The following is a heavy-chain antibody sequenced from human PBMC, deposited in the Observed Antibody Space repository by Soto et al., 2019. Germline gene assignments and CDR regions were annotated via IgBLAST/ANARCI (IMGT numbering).Heavy chain of an antibody. V-gene: IGHV3-30*18. J-gene: IGHJ4*02. CDR2: VSHDGRNT. D-gene: IGHD6-19*01. Sequence: VQLVESGGGVVQPGRSLRLSCAASGFTFSDYAMHWVRQAPGKGLEWVAVVSHDGRNTHYADSVKGRFTISRDCSMNAVSLEMTSLRAEGTAVYYCAKGGRQWLVTSDFNYWGQGALVTVSS. CDR1: GFTFSDYA. CDR3: AKGGRQWLVTSDFNY.